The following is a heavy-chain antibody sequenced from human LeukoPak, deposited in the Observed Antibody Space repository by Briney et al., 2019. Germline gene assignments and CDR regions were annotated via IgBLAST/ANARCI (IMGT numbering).Heavy chain of an antibody. CDR3: AKDSKRWKTYYYEAGSYYFDY. V-gene: IGHV3-74*01. CDR2: IKSDGSNT. D-gene: IGHD3-10*01. J-gene: IGHJ4*02. CDR1: GFTFSSYW. Sequence: GGSLRLSCAASGFTFSSYWMHWVRQAPGKGLVWVSRIKSDGSNTNYADSVKGRFTISRDNAKNTLHLQMNSLRPEDTAVYYCAKDSKRWKTYYYEAGSYYFDYWGQGTRVTVSS.